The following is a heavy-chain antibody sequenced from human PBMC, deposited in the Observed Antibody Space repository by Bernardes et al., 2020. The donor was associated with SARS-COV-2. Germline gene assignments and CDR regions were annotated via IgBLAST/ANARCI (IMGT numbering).Heavy chain of an antibody. CDR1: GFFVSSSH. Sequence: GGSLRPSCAASGFFVSSSHVMWVRQAPGKGLEWVSVIHSEGNTEYADSVKARFILSRDIFAINLFLQMNNLTGDDTAVYYCASCTNCYSVSSYHGIDVWGPGTTVTVSS. V-gene: IGHV3-53*01. CDR2: IHSEGNT. J-gene: IGHJ6*02. CDR3: ASCTNCYSVSSYHGIDV. D-gene: IGHD2-2*01.